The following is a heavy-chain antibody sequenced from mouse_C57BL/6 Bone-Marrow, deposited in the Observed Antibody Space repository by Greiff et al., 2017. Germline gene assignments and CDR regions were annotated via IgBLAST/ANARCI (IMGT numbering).Heavy chain of an antibody. CDR3: TRRRVLRSYFDD. V-gene: IGHV6-3*01. CDR1: GFTFSNYW. CDR2: IRLKSDNYAT. J-gene: IGHJ2*01. D-gene: IGHD1-1*01. Sequence: EVKLVESGGGLVQPGGSMKLSCVASGFTFSNYWMNWVRQSPEKGLEWVAQIRLKSDNYATHYAESVKGRFTISRDGSKSRVYLQMNNLRAEDTGIYYCTRRRVLRSYFDDWGQGTTLTVAS.